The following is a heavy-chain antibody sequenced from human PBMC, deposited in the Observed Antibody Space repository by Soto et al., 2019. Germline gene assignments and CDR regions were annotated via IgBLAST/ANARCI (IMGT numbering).Heavy chain of an antibody. CDR3: ARDRFDITIFGVGGNFDD. D-gene: IGHD3-3*01. Sequence: QVQLVESGGGVVQPGRSLRLSCAASGFTFSSYGMHWVRQAPGKGLEWVAGIWYDGSNKYYADSVKGRFTISRDNTKNTLYLQMNSLRAEDTAVYYCARDRFDITIFGVGGNFDDWGQGTLVTVSS. J-gene: IGHJ4*02. CDR2: IWYDGSNK. CDR1: GFTFSSYG. V-gene: IGHV3-33*01.